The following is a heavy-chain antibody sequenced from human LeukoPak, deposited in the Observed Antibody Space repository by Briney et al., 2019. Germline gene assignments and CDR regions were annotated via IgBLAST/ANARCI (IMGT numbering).Heavy chain of an antibody. V-gene: IGHV1-8*02. CDR2: MNPNSGNT. D-gene: IGHD3-22*01. CDR1: GGSFNSYA. CDR3: TRGHYYDSSVVVY. J-gene: IGHJ4*02. Sequence: ASVEVSCKASGGSFNSYAINWVRQATGQGLEWMGWMNPNSGNTGYAQKFQGRVTMTRNTSISTAYMELSSLRSEDTAVYYCTRGHYYDSSVVVYWGQGTLVTVSS.